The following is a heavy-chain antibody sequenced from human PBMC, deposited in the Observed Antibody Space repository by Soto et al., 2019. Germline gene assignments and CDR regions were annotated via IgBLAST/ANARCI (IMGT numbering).Heavy chain of an antibody. Sequence: QVQLVQSGAEVKKPGSSVKVSCKASGGTFSSYTISWVRQAPGQGLEWMGRIIPILGIANYAQKFQGRVTITADKSTSTAYMELSSLRSEDTAVYYCARDSVAAAGTQWFDPWGQGTLVTVSP. CDR1: GGTFSSYT. CDR2: IIPILGIA. D-gene: IGHD6-13*01. V-gene: IGHV1-69*08. J-gene: IGHJ5*02. CDR3: ARDSVAAAGTQWFDP.